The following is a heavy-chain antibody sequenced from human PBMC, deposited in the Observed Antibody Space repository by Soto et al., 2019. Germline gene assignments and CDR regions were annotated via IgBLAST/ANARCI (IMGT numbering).Heavy chain of an antibody. Sequence: PGGSLRLSCAASGFTFSSYEMNWVRQAPGQGLEWVSYISDSGGTVYYADSVKGRFTVSRDNAQNSVYLQMNSLRTEDTAVYYCARDLLHYDFCSGYSDYFYYGMDVWGPVTTVTVSS. D-gene: IGHD3-3*01. CDR3: ARDLLHYDFCSGYSDYFYYGMDV. V-gene: IGHV3-48*03. J-gene: IGHJ6*02. CDR1: GFTFSSYE. CDR2: ISDSGGTV.